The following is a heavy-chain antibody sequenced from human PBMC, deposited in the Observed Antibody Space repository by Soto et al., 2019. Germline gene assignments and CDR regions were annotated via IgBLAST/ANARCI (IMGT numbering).Heavy chain of an antibody. CDR3: VSLLPVPITIVPVSVDSYYGLDV. CDR1: GGSISSSNW. J-gene: IGHJ6*02. CDR2: IYHSGST. Sequence: SETLSLTCAVSGGSISSSNWWSWVRQPPGKGLEWIGEIYHSGSTNYNPSLKSRVTISVDKSKKQFSLKLSSVTAADTAVYYFVSLLPVPITIVPVSVDSYYGLDVCGLRTTVTLSS. V-gene: IGHV4-4*02. D-gene: IGHD3-10*01.